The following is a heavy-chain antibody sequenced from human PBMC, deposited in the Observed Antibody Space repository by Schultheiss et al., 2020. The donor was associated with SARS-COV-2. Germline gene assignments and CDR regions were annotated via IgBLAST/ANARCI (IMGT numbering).Heavy chain of an antibody. CDR2: IYYSGST. Sequence: SETLSLTCTVSGGSISSSSYYWGWIRQPPGKGLEWIGSIYYSGSTYYNPSLKSRVTISVDTSKNQFSLNLSSVTAADTAVYYCAAPRGTRRNFDLWGRGTLVTVSS. J-gene: IGHJ2*01. D-gene: IGHD1-1*01. V-gene: IGHV4-39*01. CDR1: GGSISSSSYY. CDR3: AAPRGTRRNFDL.